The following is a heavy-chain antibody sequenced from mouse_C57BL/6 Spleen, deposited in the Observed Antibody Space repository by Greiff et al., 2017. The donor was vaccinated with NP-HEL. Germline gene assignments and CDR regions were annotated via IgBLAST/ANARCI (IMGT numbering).Heavy chain of an antibody. CDR1: GYSFTGYY. CDR2: INPSTGGT. D-gene: IGHD1-1*01. V-gene: IGHV1-42*01. Sequence: VQLQQSGPELVKPGASVKISCKASGYSFTGYYMNWVKQSPEKSLEWIGEINPSTGGTTYNQKFKAKATLTADKSSSTAYMQLKSLTSEDSAIYYGARGDGSTYFDYGGQGTTLTGSS. CDR3: ARGDGSTYFDY. J-gene: IGHJ2*01.